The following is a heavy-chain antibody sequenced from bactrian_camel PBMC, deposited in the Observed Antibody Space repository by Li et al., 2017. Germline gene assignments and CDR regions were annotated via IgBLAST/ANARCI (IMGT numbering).Heavy chain of an antibody. Sequence: QVQLVESGGGSVEAGGSLRISCAVSGYNSNVNCMGWFRQAPGKEREGVAAIDSDGSITYARSVKDRFTISKDNTKRTLYLQMNGLKPEDTAMYYCAAAWGRLIMPKFILEEAHFPTWGQGTQVTVS. V-gene: IGHV3S53*01. CDR2: IDSDGSI. D-gene: IGHD1*01. CDR1: GYNSNVNC. CDR3: AAAWGRLIMPKFILEEAHFPT. J-gene: IGHJ6*01.